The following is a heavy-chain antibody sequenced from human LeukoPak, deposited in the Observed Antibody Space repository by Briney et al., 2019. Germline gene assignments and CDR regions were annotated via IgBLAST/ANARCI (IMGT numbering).Heavy chain of an antibody. CDR2: IIPIFGTA. CDR3: AREGGYSSGWVDY. Sequence: SVKVSCKASGGTFSSYAISWVRQAPGQGLEWMGRIIPIFGTANYAQKFQGRGTITADKSTSTAYMELSSLRSEDTAVYYCAREGGYSSGWVDYWGQGTLVTVSS. J-gene: IGHJ4*02. D-gene: IGHD6-19*01. V-gene: IGHV1-69*06. CDR1: GGTFSSYA.